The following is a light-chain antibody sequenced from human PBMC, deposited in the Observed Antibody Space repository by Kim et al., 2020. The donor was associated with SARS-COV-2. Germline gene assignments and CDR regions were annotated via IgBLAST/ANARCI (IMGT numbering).Light chain of an antibody. CDR3: QAWDSSTYV. CDR1: KLGDKY. V-gene: IGLV3-1*01. Sequence: VSPGQTASITCSGDKLGDKYACWYQQKPGQAPVLVIYQDSKRPSGIPERFSGSNSGNTATLTISGTQAMDEADYYCQAWDSSTYVFGTGTKVTVL. CDR2: QDS. J-gene: IGLJ1*01.